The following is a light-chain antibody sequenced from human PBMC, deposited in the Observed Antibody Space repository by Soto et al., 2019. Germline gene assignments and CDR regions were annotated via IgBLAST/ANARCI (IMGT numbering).Light chain of an antibody. J-gene: IGKJ5*01. V-gene: IGKV3-20*01. Sequence: EIVLTQSPGTLSLSPGETATLSCRASQSLTSSYLAWYQQRPGQAPSLLIYGVSSRATGIPDRFSGSGSGTEFTLTISSLQSEDFAVYYCQQYNTWPPITFGQGTRLEI. CDR3: QQYNTWPPIT. CDR2: GVS. CDR1: QSLTSSY.